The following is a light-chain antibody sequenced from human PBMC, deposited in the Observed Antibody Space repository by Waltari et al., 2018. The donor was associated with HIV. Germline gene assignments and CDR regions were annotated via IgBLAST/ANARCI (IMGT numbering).Light chain of an antibody. CDR2: EVN. V-gene: IGLV2-11*01. CDR1: SSHIGYFYY. CDR3: CSYAGAYTYV. Sequence: QSALTQPRSVSGSPGLSVTISCTGPSSHIGYFYYVSWYQQYPGKAPQVIIYEVNQRPSGVPDRFTGSKSGITASLTISGLQGEDEADYYCCSYAGAYTYVFGTGTKVNVL. J-gene: IGLJ1*01.